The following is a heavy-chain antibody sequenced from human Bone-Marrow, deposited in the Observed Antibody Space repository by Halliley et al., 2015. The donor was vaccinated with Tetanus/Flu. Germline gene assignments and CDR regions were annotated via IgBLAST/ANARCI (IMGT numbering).Heavy chain of an antibody. J-gene: IGHJ4*02. CDR3: AKYPLYGIPSIYGH. D-gene: IGHD6-6*01. CDR2: TSESGSRT. CDR1: GFTFSSYG. V-gene: IGHV3-23*01. Sequence: SLRLSCAASGFTFSSYGMTWVRQAPGKGLEYVSSTSESGSRTDYADSVRGRFTISRDNSKNTLFLQLNSLRPDDTAVYYCAKYPLYGIPSIYGHWGQGTLVTVSS.